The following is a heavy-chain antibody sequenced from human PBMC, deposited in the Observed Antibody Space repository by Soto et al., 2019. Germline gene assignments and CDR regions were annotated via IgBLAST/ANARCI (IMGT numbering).Heavy chain of an antibody. CDR2: IYHSGAT. CDR1: GGSLSPYY. CDR3: ARGGRYRYAVDV. V-gene: IGHV4-59*01. Sequence: QVQLQESGPGLVKPSETLSLTCTVSGGSLSPYYWIWIRQPPGKGLEWMGYIYHSGATNYNPSLEGRTSISVDASKTHFSLKLSPVPAEDTAVYSRARGGRYRYAVDVWGQGTTVSVSS. J-gene: IGHJ6*02. D-gene: IGHD1-26*01.